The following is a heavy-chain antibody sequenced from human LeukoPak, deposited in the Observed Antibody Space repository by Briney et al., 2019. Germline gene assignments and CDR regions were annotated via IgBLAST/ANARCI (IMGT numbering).Heavy chain of an antibody. V-gene: IGHV3-48*01. D-gene: IGHD3-16*01. Sequence: GRSLRLSCAGSGFSFSRYWMAWVRQAPGKGLEWVSYISSSTNTVYYADSVKGRFIIHRDNAKNSVNLQMNSLRVEDTAVYYCARDKRALGAFDIWGHGTMVTVSS. CDR3: ARDKRALGAFDI. J-gene: IGHJ3*02. CDR1: GFSFSRYW. CDR2: ISSSTNTV.